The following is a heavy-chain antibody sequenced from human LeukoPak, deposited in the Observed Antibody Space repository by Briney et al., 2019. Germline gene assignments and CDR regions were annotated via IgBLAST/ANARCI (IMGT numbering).Heavy chain of an antibody. CDR1: GGSISSSSYY. CDR2: IYYSGST. Sequence: PSETLSLTCTVSGGSISSSSYYWGWIRQPPGKGLEWIGSIYYSGSTYYNPSLKSRVTISVDTSKNQFSLKLSSVTAADTAVYYCASKKYSGSYRDYWGQGTLVTVPS. J-gene: IGHJ4*02. V-gene: IGHV4-39*01. D-gene: IGHD1-26*01. CDR3: ASKKYSGSYRDY.